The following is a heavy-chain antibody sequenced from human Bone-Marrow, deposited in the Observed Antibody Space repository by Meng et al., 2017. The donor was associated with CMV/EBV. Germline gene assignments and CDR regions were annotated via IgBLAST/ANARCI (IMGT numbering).Heavy chain of an antibody. Sequence: ASVKVSCKASGYTFTSYGISWVRQAPGQGLEWMGWICAYNGNTNYAQKLQGRVTMTTDTSTSTAYMELSSLRSEDTAVYYCARGCHGEWLLNYYYYGMDVWGQGTTVTVS. V-gene: IGHV1-18*01. CDR3: ARGCHGEWLLNYYYYGMDV. CDR2: ICAYNGNT. CDR1: GYTFTSYG. J-gene: IGHJ6*02. D-gene: IGHD3-3*01.